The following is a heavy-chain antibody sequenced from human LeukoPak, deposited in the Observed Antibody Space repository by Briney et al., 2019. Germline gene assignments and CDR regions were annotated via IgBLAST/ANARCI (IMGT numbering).Heavy chain of an antibody. CDR3: AKDMRLRKYYYYGMDV. V-gene: IGHV3-9*01. D-gene: IGHD6-19*01. CDR1: GFTLDDYA. Sequence: PAGGSLRLSCAASGFTLDDYAMHWVRQAPGKGLEWVSGISWNSGSIGYADSVKGRFTISRDNAKNSLYLQMNSLRAEDTALYYCAKDMRLRKYYYYGMDVWGQGTTVTVSS. CDR2: ISWNSGSI. J-gene: IGHJ6*02.